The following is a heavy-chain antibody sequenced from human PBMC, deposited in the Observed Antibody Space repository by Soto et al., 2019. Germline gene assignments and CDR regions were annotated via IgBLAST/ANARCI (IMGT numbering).Heavy chain of an antibody. Sequence: GGSLRLSCAASGFTFDDYAMHWVRQAPGKGLEWVSGISWNSGSIGYADSVKGRFTISRDNAKNSLYLQMNSLRAEDTALYYCAKAGTVDIVATTRAYFDYWGQGTLVTVSS. D-gene: IGHD5-12*01. V-gene: IGHV3-9*01. J-gene: IGHJ4*02. CDR1: GFTFDDYA. CDR3: AKAGTVDIVATTRAYFDY. CDR2: ISWNSGSI.